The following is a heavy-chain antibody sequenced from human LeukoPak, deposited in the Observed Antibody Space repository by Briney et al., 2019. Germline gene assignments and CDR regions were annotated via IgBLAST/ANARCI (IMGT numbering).Heavy chain of an antibody. D-gene: IGHD3-22*01. J-gene: IGHJ5*02. CDR2: INPNSGGT. CDR3: ARVDYYDSSGYYPGFDP. V-gene: IGHV1-2*02. Sequence: ASVKVSCKASGYTFTGYYMHWVRQAPGQGLEWMGWINPNSGGTNYAQKFQGRFTMTRDTSISTAYMELSRLRSDDTAVYYCARVDYYDSSGYYPGFDPWRQGTLVTVSS. CDR1: GYTFTGYY.